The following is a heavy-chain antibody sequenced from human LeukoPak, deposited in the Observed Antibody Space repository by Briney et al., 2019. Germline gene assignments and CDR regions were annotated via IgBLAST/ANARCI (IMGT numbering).Heavy chain of an antibody. D-gene: IGHD2-2*01. CDR3: ARGDCSSPSCYLSDWFDP. V-gene: IGHV4-34*01. CDR2: INHNGST. Sequence: SETLSLTCAVYGRSFSNYHWSWIRQPPGKGLEWIGEINHNGSTNYNPSLKSRVTISIDTSKSQFSLKLSSVTAADTAVYYCARGDCSSPSCYLSDWFDPWGQGTLVTVSS. CDR1: GRSFSNYH. J-gene: IGHJ5*02.